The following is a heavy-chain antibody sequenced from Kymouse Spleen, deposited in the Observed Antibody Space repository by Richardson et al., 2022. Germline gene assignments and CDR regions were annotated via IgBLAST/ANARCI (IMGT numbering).Heavy chain of an antibody. J-gene: IGHJ4*02. CDR3: ARAGITGTTNDY. D-gene: IGHD1-7*01. V-gene: IGHV4-61*01. CDR1: GGSVSSGSYY. Sequence: QVQLQESGPGLVKPSETLSLTCTVSGGSVSSGSYYWSWIRQPPGKGLEWIGYIYYSGSTNYNPSLKSRVTISVDTSKNQFSLKLSSVTAADTAVYYCARAGITGTTNDYWGQGTLVTVSS. CDR2: IYYSGST.